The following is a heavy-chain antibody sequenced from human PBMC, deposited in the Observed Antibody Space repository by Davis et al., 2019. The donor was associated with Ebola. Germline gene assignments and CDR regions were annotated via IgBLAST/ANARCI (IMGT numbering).Heavy chain of an antibody. D-gene: IGHD3-10*01. V-gene: IGHV4-39*01. CDR2: IYYSGST. CDR3: ASRYYSARFDY. CDR1: GGSISSSSYY. J-gene: IGHJ4*02. Sequence: SETLSLTCTVSGGSISSSSYYWGWIRQPPGKGLEWIGCIYYSGSTYYNPSLKSRVTISVDTSKNQFSLKLSSVTAADTAVYYCASRYYSARFDYWGQGTLVTVSS.